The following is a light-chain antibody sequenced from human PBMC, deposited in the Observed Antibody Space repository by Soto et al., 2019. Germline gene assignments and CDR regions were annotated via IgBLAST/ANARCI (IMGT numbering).Light chain of an antibody. Sequence: DIQMTQSPSSLSASVGDRVTITCRASQSISSYLNWYQQKPGKAPQLLIYAASSLQSGVPSRFSGSGSGTEFTLTISSLQPDDFATYYCQHYNSYPFTFGGGTKVDIK. V-gene: IGKV1-39*01. CDR1: QSISSY. CDR3: QHYNSYPFT. J-gene: IGKJ4*01. CDR2: AAS.